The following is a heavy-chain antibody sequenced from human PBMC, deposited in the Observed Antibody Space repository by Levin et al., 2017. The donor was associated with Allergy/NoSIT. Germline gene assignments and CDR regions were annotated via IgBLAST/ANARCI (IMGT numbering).Heavy chain of an antibody. CDR1: GFTFSSYS. V-gene: IGHV3-48*01. CDR2: ISSSSSTI. D-gene: IGHD3-10*01. J-gene: IGHJ4*02. CDR3: ASEFEGFDY. Sequence: GGSLRLSCAASGFTFSSYSMNWVRQAPGKGLEWVSYISSSSSTIYYADSVKGRFTISRDNAKNSLYLQMNSLRAEDTAVYYCASEFEGFDYWGQGTLVTVSS.